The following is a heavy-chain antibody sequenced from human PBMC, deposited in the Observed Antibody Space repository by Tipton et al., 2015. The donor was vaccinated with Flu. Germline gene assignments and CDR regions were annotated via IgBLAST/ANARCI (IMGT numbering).Heavy chain of an antibody. D-gene: IGHD3-22*01. CDR1: GGSISSSSYY. J-gene: IGHJ4*02. CDR2: IYYSGST. CDR3: ARGRGYYYDFDY. V-gene: IGHV4-39*01. Sequence: TLSLTCTVSGGSISSSSYYWGWIRQPPGKGLEWIGSIYYSGSTYYNPSLKSRVTISVDTSKNQFSLKLSSVTAADTAVYYCARGRGYYYDFDYWGQGTLVNVST.